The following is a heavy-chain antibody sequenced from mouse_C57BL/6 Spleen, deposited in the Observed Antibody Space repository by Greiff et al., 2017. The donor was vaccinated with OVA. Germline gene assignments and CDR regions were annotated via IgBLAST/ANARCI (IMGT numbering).Heavy chain of an antibody. J-gene: IGHJ1*03. D-gene: IGHD1-1*01. CDR1: GYTFTSYG. CDR3: ARDYYVSSYGV. CDR2: IYPRSGNT. V-gene: IGHV1-81*01. Sequence: VQLQQSGAELARPGASVKLSCKASGYTFTSYGISWVKQRTGQGLEWIGEIYPRSGNTYSNEKFKGKATLTADKSSSTAYMELRSLTSEDSAVYFCARDYYVSSYGVWGTGTTVTVSS.